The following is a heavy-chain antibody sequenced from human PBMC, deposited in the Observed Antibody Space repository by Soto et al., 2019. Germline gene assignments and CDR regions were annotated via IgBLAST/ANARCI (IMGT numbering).Heavy chain of an antibody. CDR2: ISSSGGTT. CDR1: GFTFSNYA. J-gene: IGHJ4*02. V-gene: IGHV3-23*01. D-gene: IGHD3-16*01. Sequence: GGSLRLSCAASGFTFSNYAMSWVRQAPGKGLEWVSTISSSGGTTYYADSVKGRFTISRDNSKNMVYLQLNSLRGEDTAVYYCAKWRAGGYLDYWGRGTLVTVSS. CDR3: AKWRAGGYLDY.